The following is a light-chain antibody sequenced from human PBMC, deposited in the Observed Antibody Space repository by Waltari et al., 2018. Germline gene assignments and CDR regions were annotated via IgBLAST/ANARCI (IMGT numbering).Light chain of an antibody. CDR1: HTLYSSNNNKNY. CDR2: WAS. V-gene: IGKV4-1*01. CDR3: QQYYSGPPHT. Sequence: DIVITHSPDSLTVSLGERATINCNSIHTLYSSNNNKNYLAWYQQKPGQSPKLLIYWASTRESGVPDRFSGSGSGTDFTLTISSLQAEDVAVYYCQQYYSGPPHTFGQGTKLEIK. J-gene: IGKJ2*01.